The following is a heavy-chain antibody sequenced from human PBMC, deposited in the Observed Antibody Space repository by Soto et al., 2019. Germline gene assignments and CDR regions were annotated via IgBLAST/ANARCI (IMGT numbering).Heavy chain of an antibody. V-gene: IGHV1-69*01. CDR1: GGAFSSYD. CDR2: IIPLFGTT. Sequence: QVQLVQSGAEVKKPGSSVKVSCKTSGGAFSSYDISWVRQAPGQGLEWMGGIIPLFGTTNYAQKFQGRVTLTADESTSTVYMNLYSLRYEDTAVYYCARGLTEGYFGMDVWDQGTTVTVSS. CDR3: ARGLTEGYFGMDV. J-gene: IGHJ6*02.